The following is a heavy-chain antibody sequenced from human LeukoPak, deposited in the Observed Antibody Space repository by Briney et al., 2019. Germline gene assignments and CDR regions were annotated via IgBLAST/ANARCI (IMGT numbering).Heavy chain of an antibody. CDR2: IYYSGST. Sequence: SETLSLTCTVSGGSISSTTYYWGWLRQLPGEGLEWIGSIYYSGSTYYNPSLKSRVTISVDTSKNQFSLKLTSVTAADTAVYYCARQPRSPYTGYDPWGQGTLVTVSS. V-gene: IGHV4-39*01. D-gene: IGHD5-12*01. CDR1: GGSISSTTYY. J-gene: IGHJ5*02. CDR3: ARQPRSPYTGYDP.